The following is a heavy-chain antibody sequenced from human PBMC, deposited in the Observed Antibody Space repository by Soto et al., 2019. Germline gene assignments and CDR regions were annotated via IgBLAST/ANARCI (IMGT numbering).Heavy chain of an antibody. D-gene: IGHD3-3*01. CDR3: AKRRDRYHDLWSPRAPRCFYP. V-gene: IGHV4-34*01. CDR2: INHSGST. CDR1: GGSFSGYY. Sequence: SETLSLTCAVYGGSFSGYYWSWIRQPPGKGLEWIGEINHSGSTNYNPSLKSRVTISVDTSKNQFSLKLSSVTAADTAVYYCAKRRDRYHDLWSPRAPRCFYPWGQGTLVTVSS. J-gene: IGHJ5*02.